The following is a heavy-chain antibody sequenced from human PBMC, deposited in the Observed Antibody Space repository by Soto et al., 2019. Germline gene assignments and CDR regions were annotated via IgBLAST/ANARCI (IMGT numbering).Heavy chain of an antibody. CDR1: WFSLRTSAVA. CDR3: AHQKGPTERYFDWLSPFYWFDP. J-gene: IGHJ5*02. V-gene: IGHV2-5*02. Sequence: QITLKESGPTLVKPTQTLTLTCTFSWFSLRTSAVAVGWVRQPPGKALEWLAFIYWDDDTRYSPSLTSRLTITKDTSKHQVLLSMGNMDPVDTGTYYWAHQKGPTERYFDWLSPFYWFDPWGPGMMVTVAS. D-gene: IGHD3-9*01. CDR2: IYWDDDT.